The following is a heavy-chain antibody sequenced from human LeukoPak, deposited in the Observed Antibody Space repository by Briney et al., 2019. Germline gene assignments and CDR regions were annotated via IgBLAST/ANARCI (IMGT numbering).Heavy chain of an antibody. Sequence: PGGSLRLSCAASGFTFSSYSMNWVRQAPGKGLVWVSRINGDGSGTGYADSVKGRFTISRDNAKNTLYLQMNSLRAEDTAVYYCAVGANPGAFDYWGQGTLVTVSS. D-gene: IGHD1-26*01. CDR3: AVGANPGAFDY. CDR2: INGDGSGT. V-gene: IGHV3-74*01. CDR1: GFTFSSYS. J-gene: IGHJ4*02.